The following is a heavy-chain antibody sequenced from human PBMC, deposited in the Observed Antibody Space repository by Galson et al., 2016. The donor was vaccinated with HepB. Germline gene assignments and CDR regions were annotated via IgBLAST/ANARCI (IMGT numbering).Heavy chain of an antibody. Sequence: SLRLSCAASGFTFTFYAMTWVRQAPRKGLEWLSSIAGIGGGIYYADSVKGRFAISRDNSKNTLYLEMNNLRAEDTAVYYCAKYSGWGTRNFDYWGQGTLVTVSS. D-gene: IGHD3-10*01. J-gene: IGHJ4*02. CDR1: GFTFTFYA. CDR2: IAGIGGGI. CDR3: AKYSGWGTRNFDY. V-gene: IGHV3-23*01.